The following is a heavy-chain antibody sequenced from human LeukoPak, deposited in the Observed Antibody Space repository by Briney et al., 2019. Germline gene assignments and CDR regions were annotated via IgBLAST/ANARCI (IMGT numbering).Heavy chain of an antibody. CDR1: GYTFTSYA. CDR2: FHAGNGHT. V-gene: IGHV1-3*01. CDR3: ARVDYGDLGGLDP. J-gene: IGHJ5*02. Sequence: ASVKVSCKASGYTFTSYAMHWVRQAPGQRLEWMGWFHAGNGHTKYSQTFQGRVTITRDTSASTAYMELSSLRSEDTAVYYCARVDYGDLGGLDPWGQGTLVTVSS. D-gene: IGHD4-17*01.